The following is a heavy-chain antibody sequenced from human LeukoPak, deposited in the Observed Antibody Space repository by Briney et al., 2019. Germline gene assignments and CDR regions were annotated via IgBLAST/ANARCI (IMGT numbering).Heavy chain of an antibody. CDR3: AKGDKPVIAMVKFDY. Sequence: PGGSLRLSCAASGFTFSSYGMSWVRQAPGKGLEWVSAISGSGGSTYYADSVKGRFTISRDNSKNTLYLQMNSLRAEDTAVSYCAKGDKPVIAMVKFDYWGHGTLVTVSS. V-gene: IGHV3-23*01. CDR2: ISGSGGST. CDR1: GFTFSSYG. J-gene: IGHJ4*01. D-gene: IGHD5-18*01.